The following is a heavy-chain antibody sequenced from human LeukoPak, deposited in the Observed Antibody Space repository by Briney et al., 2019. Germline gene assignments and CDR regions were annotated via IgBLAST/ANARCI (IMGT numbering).Heavy chain of an antibody. J-gene: IGHJ5*02. D-gene: IGHD3-16*01. CDR1: GFTFNNYP. V-gene: IGHV3-23*01. Sequence: GGSLRLSCAASGFTFNNYPMSWVRQAPGKGLEWVSAISGSGGSTYYADSVKGRFTISRDNSKNTLYLQMNSLRAEDTAVYYRARGYDYVWGSFPWGQGTLVTVSS. CDR2: ISGSGGST. CDR3: ARGYDYVWGSFP.